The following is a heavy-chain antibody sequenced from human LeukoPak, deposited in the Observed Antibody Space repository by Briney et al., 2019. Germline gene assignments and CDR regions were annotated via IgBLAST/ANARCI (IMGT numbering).Heavy chain of an antibody. CDR3: ARDIVVVPAARAFDY. CDR2: INHSGST. V-gene: IGHV4-34*01. Sequence: ETLSLTCAVYGGSFSGYYWSWIRQPPGKGLEWIGEINHSGSTNYNPSLKSRVTISVDTSKNQFSLKLSSVTAADTAVYYCARDIVVVPAARAFDYWGQGTLVTVSS. D-gene: IGHD2-2*01. CDR1: GGSFSGYY. J-gene: IGHJ4*02.